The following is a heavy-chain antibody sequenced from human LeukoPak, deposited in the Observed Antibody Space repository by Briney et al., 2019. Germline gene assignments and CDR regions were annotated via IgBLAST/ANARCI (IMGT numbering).Heavy chain of an antibody. CDR3: ASFKGNSGYRHYFDY. CDR1: GFTFSSYG. Sequence: SLRLSCAASGFTFSSYGMHWVRQAPGKGLEWVAVIWYDGSNKYYADSVKGRFTISRDNSKNTLYLQMNSPRAEDTAVYYCASFKGNSGYRHYFDYWGQGTLVTVSS. D-gene: IGHD3-22*01. J-gene: IGHJ4*02. V-gene: IGHV3-33*01. CDR2: IWYDGSNK.